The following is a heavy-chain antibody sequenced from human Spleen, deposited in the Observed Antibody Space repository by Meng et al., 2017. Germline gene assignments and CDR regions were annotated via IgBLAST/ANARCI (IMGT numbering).Heavy chain of an antibody. CDR1: GFTFSRYA. V-gene: IGHV3-23*01. J-gene: IGHJ3*01. D-gene: IGHD7-27*01. Sequence: GESLKISCAASGFTFSRYAMSWVRQAPGKGLEWVSVISGSGGSTYYADSVKGRFTISRDNSNNTLYLQMKSLRAEDTAVYYCAKALTGANAFDVWGQGTMVTVSS. CDR2: ISGSGGST. CDR3: AKALTGANAFDV.